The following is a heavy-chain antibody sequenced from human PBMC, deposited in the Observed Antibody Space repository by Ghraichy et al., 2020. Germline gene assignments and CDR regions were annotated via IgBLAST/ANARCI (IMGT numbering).Heavy chain of an antibody. D-gene: IGHD2-8*01. V-gene: IGHV4-39*06. J-gene: IGHJ4*02. CDR3: ARAAVSAVRFDN. CDR1: GASINSYSHY. Sequence: SQTLSLTCTVSGASINSYSHYWAWLRQPPGGGLEWLGSAHYRGTTYYDPSLDSRVSISLDTSKGQIALSLKSVTAADTALYFCARAAVSAVRFDNWGRGPRAAVSS. CDR2: AHYRGTT.